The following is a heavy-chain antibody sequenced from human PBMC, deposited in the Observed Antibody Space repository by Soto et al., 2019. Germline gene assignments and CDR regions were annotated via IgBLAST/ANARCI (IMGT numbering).Heavy chain of an antibody. J-gene: IGHJ6*02. CDR2: VHPRGST. D-gene: IGHD5-18*01. CDR3: ARGKPSGYRFGPRNFFYYGLDV. Sequence: SETLSLTCAFFIASLVDHYWAWIRQSPDKGLEWIGEVHPRGSTDYNPSLKRRLTLSLDTSKNQFSLKVASVTAADTAVYFCARGKPSGYRFGPRNFFYYGLDVWGPGTTVTVSS. V-gene: IGHV4-34*01. CDR1: IASLVDHY.